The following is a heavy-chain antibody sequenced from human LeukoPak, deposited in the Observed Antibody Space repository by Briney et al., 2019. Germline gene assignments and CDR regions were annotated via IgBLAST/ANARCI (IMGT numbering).Heavy chain of an antibody. CDR2: ISSSSTYI. V-gene: IGHV3-21*01. D-gene: IGHD6-13*01. CDR1: GFTFSRYT. Sequence: GGSLRLSCAASGFTFSRYTMNWVRQAPGKGLEWVSSISSSSTYIYYADSVKGRFTISRDNAKNSLYLQMNSLRAEDTAVYYCTGHHQAYSRTYWGQGTLVTVSS. J-gene: IGHJ4*02. CDR3: TGHHQAYSRTY.